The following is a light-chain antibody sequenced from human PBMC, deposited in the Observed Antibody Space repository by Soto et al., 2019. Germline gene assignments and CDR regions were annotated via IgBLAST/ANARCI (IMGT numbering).Light chain of an antibody. J-gene: IGLJ2*01. CDR3: SSYAGSNNVV. Sequence: QSALTQPPSASGSPGQSVTISCTGTSSDVGGYNYVSWYQQHPGKAPKLMIYEVSKRPSGVPDRFSGSKSGNTASLTVSGRQAEDEADYYGSSYAGSNNVVFGGGTKLTVL. V-gene: IGLV2-8*01. CDR1: SSDVGGYNY. CDR2: EVS.